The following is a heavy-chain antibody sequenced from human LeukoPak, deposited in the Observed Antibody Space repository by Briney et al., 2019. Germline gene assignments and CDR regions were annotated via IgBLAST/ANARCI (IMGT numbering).Heavy chain of an antibody. J-gene: IGHJ4*02. D-gene: IGHD5-18*01. CDR2: ISAYNGNT. CDR3: VRDLGVDTSMIFFDY. Sequence: ASVKVSCKASGYTFTSFGISWVRQAPGQGLEWVGWISAYNGNTKSAQKFQSRLTMTTDTSTNTAYMELRSLRSDDTAVFYCVRDLGVDTSMIFFDYWGQGTLVTVSS. CDR1: GYTFTSFG. V-gene: IGHV1-18*01.